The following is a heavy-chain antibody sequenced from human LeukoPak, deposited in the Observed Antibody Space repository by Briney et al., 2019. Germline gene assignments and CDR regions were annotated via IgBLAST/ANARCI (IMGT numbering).Heavy chain of an antibody. J-gene: IGHJ6*02. D-gene: IGHD2-15*01. CDR2: IKQDGSEK. CDR3: ARAPRLGYCSGGSCYSVRDYYGMDV. CDR1: GFTFSSYW. Sequence: GRSLRLSCAASGFTFSSYWMSWVRQAPGKGLEWVANIKQDGSEKYYVDSVKGRFTISRDNAKNSLYLQMNSLRAEDTAVYYCARAPRLGYCSGGSCYSVRDYYGMDVWGQGTTVTVSS. V-gene: IGHV3-7*04.